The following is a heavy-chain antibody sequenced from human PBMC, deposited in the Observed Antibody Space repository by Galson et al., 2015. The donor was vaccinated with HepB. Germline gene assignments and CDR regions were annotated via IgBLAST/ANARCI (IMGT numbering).Heavy chain of an antibody. Sequence: SLRLSCAASGFTFSSYAMSWVRQAPGKGLEWVSGISSSGGSTYYADSVKGRFTIFRDYSKNTLYLQMNSLRAEDAAIYYCAKVILEGSYVYGDSEGDENYFDHWGQGTLVTVSS. CDR1: GFTFSSYA. CDR3: AKVILEGSYVYGDSEGDENYFDH. J-gene: IGHJ4*02. CDR2: ISSSGGST. V-gene: IGHV3-23*01. D-gene: IGHD4-17*01.